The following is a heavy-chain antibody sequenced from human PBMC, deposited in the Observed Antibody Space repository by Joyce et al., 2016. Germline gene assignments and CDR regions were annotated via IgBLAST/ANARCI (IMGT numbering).Heavy chain of an antibody. D-gene: IGHD2-21*01. CDR2: IKLTGNT. J-gene: IGHJ4*02. Sequence: QLQLQESGPGLVKPSETLSLTCTVSGGPISNDLYYWGFIRQAPGKALDFLGIIKLTGNTDINPSFRSRVTMSVDTSQNHFPLMLRSVTAADTAVYYCASHRIHSDYFDFWGRGNLVTVSS. CDR1: GGPISNDLYY. V-gene: IGHV4-39*02. CDR3: ASHRIHSDYFDF.